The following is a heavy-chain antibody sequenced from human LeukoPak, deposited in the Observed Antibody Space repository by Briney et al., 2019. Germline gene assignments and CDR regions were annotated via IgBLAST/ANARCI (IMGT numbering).Heavy chain of an antibody. D-gene: IGHD5-12*01. Sequence: SVKVSCKASGGTFSSYAISWVRQAPGQGLEWMGGIIPIFGTANYAQKFQGRVTITADESTSTAYMGLSSLRSEDTAVYYCARDRGYSGSREYYYYMDVRGKGTTVTVSS. J-gene: IGHJ6*03. V-gene: IGHV1-69*01. CDR2: IIPIFGTA. CDR3: ARDRGYSGSREYYYYMDV. CDR1: GGTFSSYA.